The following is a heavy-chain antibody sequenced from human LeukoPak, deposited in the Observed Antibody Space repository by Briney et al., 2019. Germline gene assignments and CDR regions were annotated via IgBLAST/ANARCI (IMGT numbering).Heavy chain of an antibody. Sequence: GGSLRLSCAASGFTFSSYAMSWVRQAPGKGQEWVSAISGSGGSTYYADSVKGRFTISRDNSKSTLYLQMNSLRTEDTALYYCAKDSRNYFDYWGQGTLVTVSS. CDR2: ISGSGGST. CDR3: AKDSRNYFDY. V-gene: IGHV3-23*01. CDR1: GFTFSSYA. J-gene: IGHJ4*02.